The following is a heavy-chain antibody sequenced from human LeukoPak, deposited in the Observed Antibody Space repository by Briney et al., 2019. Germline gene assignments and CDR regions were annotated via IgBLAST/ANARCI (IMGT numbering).Heavy chain of an antibody. J-gene: IGHJ4*02. Sequence: PSETLSLTCAVYGGSFSGFHWNWIRQPPGKGLEWIGDINHSGSTHYNPSLTSRVTISVDTSKNQFSLKLSSVTAADTAVYYCARGLRQLVRSWHYWGQGTLVTVSS. CDR1: GGSFSGFH. D-gene: IGHD6-6*01. CDR3: ARGLRQLVRSWHY. V-gene: IGHV4-34*01. CDR2: INHSGST.